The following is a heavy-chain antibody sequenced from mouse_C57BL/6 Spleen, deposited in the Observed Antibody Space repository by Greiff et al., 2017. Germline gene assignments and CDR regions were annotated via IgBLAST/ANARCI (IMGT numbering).Heavy chain of an antibody. CDR1: GYTFTSYW. CDR2: IYPGSGST. CDR3: ARPLYGSSPYDAMDY. J-gene: IGHJ4*01. Sequence: VQLQQPGAELVKPGASVKMSCKASGYTFTSYWINWVKQRPGQGLEWIGDIYPGSGSTNYNEKFKIKATLTVDTSSSTAYMQLSSLTSEDSAVYYCARPLYGSSPYDAMDYWGQGTSVTVSS. D-gene: IGHD1-1*01. V-gene: IGHV1-55*01.